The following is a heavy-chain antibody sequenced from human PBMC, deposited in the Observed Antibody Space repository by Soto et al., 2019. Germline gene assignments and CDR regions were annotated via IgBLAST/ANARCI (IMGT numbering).Heavy chain of an antibody. CDR1: GGSISSDGYY. Sequence: QVKLQEPGPGRLKPSQTRSLPCTFSGGSISSDGYYWSWIRQHPGKGLEWIGYIYYSGSTYYNPSLKSRVSISLDMSKNQFSLKLSSVAAADTAIYYCARTAMTTGGHDAFDIWGQGTMVTVSS. CDR3: ARTAMTTGGHDAFDI. CDR2: IYYSGST. D-gene: IGHD4-4*01. J-gene: IGHJ3*02. V-gene: IGHV4-31*03.